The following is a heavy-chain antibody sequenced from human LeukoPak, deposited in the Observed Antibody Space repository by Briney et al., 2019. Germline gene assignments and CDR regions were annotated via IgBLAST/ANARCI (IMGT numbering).Heavy chain of an antibody. Sequence: GGSLRLSCAASGFPFNNYGFHWVRHAPGRGLVLVSRVNSEGTRTHFADFVRGRLTISRDHAKNTVYLQMNTLRADYTGVYYCTRGAISGVPTMYPAFVYWGQGSLVTVSS. CDR1: GFPFNNYG. J-gene: IGHJ4*02. CDR2: VNSEGTRT. CDR3: TRGAISGVPTMYPAFVY. D-gene: IGHD3-3*01. V-gene: IGHV3-74*01.